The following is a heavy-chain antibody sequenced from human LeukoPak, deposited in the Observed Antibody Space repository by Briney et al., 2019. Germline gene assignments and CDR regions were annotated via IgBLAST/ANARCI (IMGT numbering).Heavy chain of an antibody. Sequence: GGSLRLSCAASGSTVRNYCMSWVRQAPGKGLEWVAVIYGDGSTYYADSVKGRFTISRDNSKNTLYLQMNSLRAEDTAVYYCAKQDWGSVWGPSCYYYGMDVWGQGTTVTVSS. D-gene: IGHD7-27*01. J-gene: IGHJ6*02. V-gene: IGHV3-53*05. CDR1: GSTVRNYC. CDR2: IYGDGST. CDR3: AKQDWGSVWGPSCYYYGMDV.